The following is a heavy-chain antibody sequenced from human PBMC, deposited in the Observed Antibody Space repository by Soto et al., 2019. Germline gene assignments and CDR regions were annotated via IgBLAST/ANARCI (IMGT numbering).Heavy chain of an antibody. CDR1: GGSFSGYY. CDR3: VRASHASTYFFDS. J-gene: IGHJ4*02. Sequence: PSETLSLTCAVYGGSFSGYYWSWIRQPPGKGLEWIGEINHSGNTNYNPSLKSRVTISVDTSKNQLSLKVSSVTAADSAVYYCVRASHASTYFFDSWGQGTLVTVSS. D-gene: IGHD3-16*01. CDR2: INHSGNT. V-gene: IGHV4-34*01.